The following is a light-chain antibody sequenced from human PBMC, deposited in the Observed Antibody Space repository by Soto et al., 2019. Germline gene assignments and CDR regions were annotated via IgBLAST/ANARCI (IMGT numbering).Light chain of an antibody. J-gene: IGKJ1*01. CDR2: KAS. CDR1: QSIITW. Sequence: DIQMTQSPSTLSASVGDRVTLTCRASQSIITWLAWYQQKPGKAPKLLIYKASSLETGVPLRFSGSGSGTEFTLTIRSLQPDDFATYYCQQYYSNSLWTFGQGTKVEIK. CDR3: QQYYSNSLWT. V-gene: IGKV1-5*03.